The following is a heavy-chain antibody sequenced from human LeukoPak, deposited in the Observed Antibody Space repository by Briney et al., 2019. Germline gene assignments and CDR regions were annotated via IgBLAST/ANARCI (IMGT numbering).Heavy chain of an antibody. CDR3: ARGANNPLDWFDP. J-gene: IGHJ5*02. CDR2: INPSGGST. V-gene: IGHV1-46*01. D-gene: IGHD1-14*01. CDR1: GYTFTSYY. Sequence: ASVKVSCKASGYTFTSYYMHWVRQAPGQGLEWMGMINPSGGSTSYAQKFRGRVTMTRDTSTSTVYMELSSLRSEDTAVYYCARGANNPLDWFDPWGQGTLVTVSS.